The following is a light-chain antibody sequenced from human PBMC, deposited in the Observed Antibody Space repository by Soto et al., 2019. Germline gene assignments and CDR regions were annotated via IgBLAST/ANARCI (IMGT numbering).Light chain of an antibody. J-gene: IGKJ1*01. CDR3: QKYYRAPWP. CDR2: WAS. CDR1: QSVLYSSNYKNS. V-gene: IGKV4-1*01. Sequence: DIVMTQSPDSLAVSLGEGVTINCKSSQSVLYSSNYKNSLAWYQQKPVQPPKLLIYWASTRETGVPHRFIGSGSATGFPLTLAPLQSEDVAVYSCQKYYRAPWPFGQGTKVEVK.